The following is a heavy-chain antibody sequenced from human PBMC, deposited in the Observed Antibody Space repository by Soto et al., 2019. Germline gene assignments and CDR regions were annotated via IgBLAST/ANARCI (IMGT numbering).Heavy chain of an antibody. CDR1: GFTFSSYG. CDR3: AREVYFYSSGWQCFDY. D-gene: IGHD6-19*01. CDR2: IWYDGSNK. Sequence: QVQLVESGGGVVQPGRSLRFSCAASGFTFSSYGMHWFRQAPGKGLEWVAVIWYDGSNKYYADSVKGRFTISRDNSKNTLYLQMNSLRVEDTAVYYCAREVYFYSSGWQCFDYWGQGTLVTVSS. J-gene: IGHJ4*02. V-gene: IGHV3-33*01.